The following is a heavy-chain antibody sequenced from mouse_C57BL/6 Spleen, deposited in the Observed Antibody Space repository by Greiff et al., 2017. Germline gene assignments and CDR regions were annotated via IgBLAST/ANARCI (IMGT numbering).Heavy chain of an antibody. CDR3: ARVRLGYYFDY. J-gene: IGHJ2*01. Sequence: LVESGAELVKPGASVKLSCKASGYTFTSYWMHWVKQRPGQGLEWIGMIHPNSGSTNYNEKFKSKATLTVDKSSSTAYMQLSSLTSEDSAVYYCARVRLGYYFDYWGQGTTLTVSS. CDR2: IHPNSGST. V-gene: IGHV1-64*01. CDR1: GYTFTSYW.